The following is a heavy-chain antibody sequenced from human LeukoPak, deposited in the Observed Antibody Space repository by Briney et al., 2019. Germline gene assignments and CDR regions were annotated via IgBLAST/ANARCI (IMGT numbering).Heavy chain of an antibody. CDR1: GFTFSSYA. CDR3: AKDVDTAMVTFDY. Sequence: GGSLRLSCAASGFTFSSYAMSWVRQPPGKGLECGSAISGSACSTYSADSVKGRFTISRDNSKNTLYLQMNSLRAEDTAVYYCAKDVDTAMVTFDYWGQGTLVTVSS. J-gene: IGHJ4*02. CDR2: ISGSACST. V-gene: IGHV3-23*01. D-gene: IGHD5-18*01.